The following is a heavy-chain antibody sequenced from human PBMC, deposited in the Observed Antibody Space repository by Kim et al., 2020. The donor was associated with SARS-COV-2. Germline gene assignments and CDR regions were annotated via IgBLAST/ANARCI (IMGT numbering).Heavy chain of an antibody. CDR2: ISYDGSNK. D-gene: IGHD4-17*01. V-gene: IGHV3-30*18. J-gene: IGHJ4*02. Sequence: GGSLRLSCAASGFTFSSYGMHWVRQAPGKGLEWVAVISYDGSNKYYADSVKGRFTISRDNSKNTLYLQMNSLRAEDTAVYYCAKEMSTTVVNPLDYWGQGTLVTVSS. CDR1: GFTFSSYG. CDR3: AKEMSTTVVNPLDY.